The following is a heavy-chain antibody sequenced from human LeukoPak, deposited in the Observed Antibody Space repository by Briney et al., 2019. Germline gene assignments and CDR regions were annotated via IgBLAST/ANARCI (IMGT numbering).Heavy chain of an antibody. D-gene: IGHD3-10*01. Sequence: GGSLRLSCAASGFTFSDYYMSWIRQAPGKGLEGVSYISSSGSTIYYADSVKGRFTISRDNAKNSLYLQMNSLRAEDTAVYYCARDLGLYYYGSGPPGFDPWGQGTLVTVSS. V-gene: IGHV3-11*01. CDR2: ISSSGSTI. CDR3: ARDLGLYYYGSGPPGFDP. J-gene: IGHJ5*02. CDR1: GFTFSDYY.